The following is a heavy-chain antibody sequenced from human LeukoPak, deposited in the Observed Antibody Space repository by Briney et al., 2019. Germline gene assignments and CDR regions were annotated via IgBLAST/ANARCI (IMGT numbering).Heavy chain of an antibody. CDR3: AREGVGPSTPVLYYFDY. CDR2: IYSGGST. D-gene: IGHD1-26*01. CDR1: GFTVSGNY. Sequence: PGGSLRLSCAASGFTVSGNYMSWVRQAPGKGLEWVSVIYSGGSTYYADSVKGRFTISRDNSKNTLYVQMSSLRAEDTAVYYCAREGVGPSTPVLYYFDYWGQGTLVTVSS. J-gene: IGHJ4*02. V-gene: IGHV3-66*02.